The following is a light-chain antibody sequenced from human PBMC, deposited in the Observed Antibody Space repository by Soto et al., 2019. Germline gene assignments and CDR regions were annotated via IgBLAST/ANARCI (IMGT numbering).Light chain of an antibody. CDR3: SSTAGSDNPYV. CDR1: SSDVGTSNY. Sequence: QSALTQPPSVSGSPGQSVTISCTGTSSDVGTSNYVSWYQQYPGKAPKVMIYEVTKRPSGVPDRFSGSKSGNKASLTVSGLQADDEDEYYCSSTAGSDNPYVFGTGTKVTVL. J-gene: IGLJ1*01. V-gene: IGLV2-8*01. CDR2: EVT.